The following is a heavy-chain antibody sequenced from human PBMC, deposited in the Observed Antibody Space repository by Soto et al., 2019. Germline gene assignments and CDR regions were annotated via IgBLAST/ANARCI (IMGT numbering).Heavy chain of an antibody. Sequence: QVQLVQSGAEVKKPGASVKVSCKSYGYAFTGYGITWVRQAPGQGLEWLGWISGYSGDTNYAQNFQGRLTVTTDTSTSTAYMELRSLTSDDTAVYYCAKIPAFAVHGFDIWGQGTMVTVSS. CDR2: ISGYSGDT. J-gene: IGHJ3*02. D-gene: IGHD1-1*01. CDR3: AKIPAFAVHGFDI. V-gene: IGHV1-18*01. CDR1: GYAFTGYG.